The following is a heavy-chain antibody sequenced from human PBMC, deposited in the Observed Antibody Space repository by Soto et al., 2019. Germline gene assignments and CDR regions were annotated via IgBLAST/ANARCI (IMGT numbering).Heavy chain of an antibody. CDR2: IYYSGST. CDR3: ARGPRIAAAAEYFQH. CDR1: GGSISSYY. V-gene: IGHV4-59*01. J-gene: IGHJ1*01. Sequence: SETLSLTCTVSGGSISSYYWSWIRQPPGKGLEWIGYIYYSGSTNYNPSLKSRVTISVDTPKNQFSLKLSSVTAADTAVYYCARGPRIAAAAEYFQHWGQGTLVTVSS. D-gene: IGHD6-13*01.